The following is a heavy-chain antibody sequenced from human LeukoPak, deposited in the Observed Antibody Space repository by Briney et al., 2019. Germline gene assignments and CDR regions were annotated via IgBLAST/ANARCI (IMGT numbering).Heavy chain of an antibody. V-gene: IGHV3-23*01. D-gene: IGHD6-19*01. J-gene: IGHJ3*02. Sequence: GGSLRLSCAASGFTFSSYAMSWVRQAPGKGLEWVSAISGSGGSTYYADSVKGRFTISSDNSKNTLYLQMNSLRAEDTAVYYCAKTLREQWLTTNDAFDIWGQGTMVTVSS. CDR2: ISGSGGST. CDR1: GFTFSSYA. CDR3: AKTLREQWLTTNDAFDI.